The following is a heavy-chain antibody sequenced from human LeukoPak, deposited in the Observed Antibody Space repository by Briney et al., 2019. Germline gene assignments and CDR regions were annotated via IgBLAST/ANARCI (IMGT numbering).Heavy chain of an antibody. CDR3: ARAVPPKFTIFGVTGYYFDY. V-gene: IGHV4-59*01. CDR1: GGSISSYY. CDR2: IYYSGST. J-gene: IGHJ4*02. D-gene: IGHD3-3*01. Sequence: SETLSLTCTVSGGSISSYYWSWIRQPPGKGLEWIGYIYYSGSTNYNPSLKSRVTISVDTSKDQFSLKLSSVTAADTAVYYCARAVPPKFTIFGVTGYYFDYWGQGTLVTVSS.